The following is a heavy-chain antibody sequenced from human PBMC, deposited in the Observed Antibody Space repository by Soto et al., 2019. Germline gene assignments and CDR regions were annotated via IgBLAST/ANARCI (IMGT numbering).Heavy chain of an antibody. J-gene: IGHJ4*02. CDR2: TFYGSKWHN. D-gene: IGHD3-16*01. Sequence: SQTLSLTCAISGDSVSSNSAVWNWIRQSPSRGLEWLGRTFYGSKWHNEYAVSVRSRITINSDTSKNHFSLQLNSVTPEDTAVYYCARGETVRGRVWKRAFDYWGQGTLVTVSS. V-gene: IGHV6-1*01. CDR1: GDSVSSNSAV. CDR3: ARGETVRGRVWKRAFDY.